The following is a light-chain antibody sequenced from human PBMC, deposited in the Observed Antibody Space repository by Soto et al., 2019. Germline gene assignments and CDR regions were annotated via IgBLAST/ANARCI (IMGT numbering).Light chain of an antibody. CDR3: QQYDSWPVT. Sequence: DIVLTQSPATLSLSPGQRATLSCRASQNFSNYVAWYQQKPGRAPRLLIYDASKRATGIPSRFSGSASGTDFTLTISSLEPEDFAIYYCQQYDSWPVTFGGGTKVEI. CDR2: DAS. CDR1: QNFSNY. J-gene: IGKJ4*01. V-gene: IGKV3-11*01.